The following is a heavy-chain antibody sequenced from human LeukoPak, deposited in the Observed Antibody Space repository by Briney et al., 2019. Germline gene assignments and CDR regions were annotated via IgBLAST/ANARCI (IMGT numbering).Heavy chain of an antibody. D-gene: IGHD2-15*01. Sequence: KPSETLSLTCTVSGDSISSYYWSWIRQPPGKGLEWIGEINPRGSTIYNPSLKSRVTISVDTSKNQFSLNLSSVTAADTAVYYCAREPGYCSGGSCYGGWFDPWGQGTLVTVSS. CDR3: AREPGYCSGGSCYGGWFDP. CDR1: GDSISSYY. CDR2: INPRGST. J-gene: IGHJ5*02. V-gene: IGHV4-34*01.